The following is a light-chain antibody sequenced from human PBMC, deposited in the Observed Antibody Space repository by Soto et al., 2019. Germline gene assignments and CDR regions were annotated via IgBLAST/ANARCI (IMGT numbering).Light chain of an antibody. CDR2: EVR. V-gene: IGLV2-14*01. CDR1: MRDVGAYNY. Sequence: QSALTQPASVSGSPGQSITISCAGTMRDVGAYNYVSWYQQHPGRAPQLMISEVRNRPSGISFRFSGSKSGNTASLTISGRQAEDEADYYCSSLTSRSSLIFGGGTKLTVL. CDR3: SSLTSRSSLI. J-gene: IGLJ2*01.